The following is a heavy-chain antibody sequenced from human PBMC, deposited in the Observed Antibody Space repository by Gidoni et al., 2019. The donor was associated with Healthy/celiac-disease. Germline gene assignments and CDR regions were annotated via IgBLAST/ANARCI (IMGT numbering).Heavy chain of an antibody. Sequence: QVQLQESGPGLVKPSQTLSLTCTVSGGSISSGGYYWSWIPQHPGKGLEWIGYIYYSGSTYYNPSLKSRVTISVDTSKNQFSLKLSSVTAADTAVYYWARAQPGVNYYDSSANTHTGRAFDIWGQGTMVTVSS. CDR3: ARAQPGVNYYDSSANTHTGRAFDI. CDR2: IYYSGST. D-gene: IGHD3-22*01. V-gene: IGHV4-31*03. J-gene: IGHJ3*02. CDR1: GGSISSGGYY.